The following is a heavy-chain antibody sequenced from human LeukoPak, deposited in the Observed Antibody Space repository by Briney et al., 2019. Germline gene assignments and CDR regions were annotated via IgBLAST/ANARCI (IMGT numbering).Heavy chain of an antibody. CDR1: GFTFSSYA. J-gene: IGHJ4*02. CDR2: ISGSGDNT. D-gene: IGHD3-22*01. Sequence: GGSLRLSCAASGFTFSSYAMSWVRQAPGKGLEWVSGISGSGDNTYYADSVKGRYTISRDNSKNTLYVQVNSLGTEDTAAYYCAKGSYYDSSGSFYFDYWGQGTLVTVSS. CDR3: AKGSYYDSSGSFYFDY. V-gene: IGHV3-23*01.